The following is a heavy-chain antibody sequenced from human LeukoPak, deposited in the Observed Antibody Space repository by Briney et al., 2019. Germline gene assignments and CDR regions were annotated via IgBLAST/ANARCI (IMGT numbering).Heavy chain of an antibody. CDR1: GYSFTSYW. J-gene: IGHJ4*02. Sequence: GESLKISCKGSGYSFTSYWIGWVRQMPGKGLEWMGIIYPGDSDTRYSPSFQGRVTISADKSISTAYLQWSSLKASDTAMYYCARRIAVAGTGFDYWGQGTLVTVSS. D-gene: IGHD6-19*01. CDR2: IYPGDSDT. CDR3: ARRIAVAGTGFDY. V-gene: IGHV5-51*01.